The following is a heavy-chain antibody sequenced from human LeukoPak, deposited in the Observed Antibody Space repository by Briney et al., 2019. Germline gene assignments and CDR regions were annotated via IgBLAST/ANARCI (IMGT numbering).Heavy chain of an antibody. CDR3: ARDRYCSGGNCYGDAFDI. CDR2: MYSGGGT. Sequence: GGSLRLSCAASGFSVRSNYMSWVRQSPREALEWVSIMYSGGGTYYADSVKGRFIISRDPSKNTLYLQMNSLRAEDTAVYYCARDRYCSGGNCYGDAFDIWGQGTMVTVSS. D-gene: IGHD2-15*01. V-gene: IGHV3-53*01. J-gene: IGHJ3*02. CDR1: GFSVRSNY.